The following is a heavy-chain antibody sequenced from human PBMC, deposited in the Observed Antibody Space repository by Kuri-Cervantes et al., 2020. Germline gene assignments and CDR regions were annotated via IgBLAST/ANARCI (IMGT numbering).Heavy chain of an antibody. V-gene: IGHV3-48*01. CDR3: ARVYSSGWEGAYFDY. CDR2: ISGSGTTI. CDR1: GFTFSSYA. Sequence: GESLKISCAASGFTFSSYAMSWVRQAPGKGLEWVSYISGSGTTIYYADSVKGRFTFSRDNAQNSLYLQMNNLSAEDTAVYYCARVYSSGWEGAYFDYWGQGTLVTVSS. J-gene: IGHJ4*02. D-gene: IGHD6-19*01.